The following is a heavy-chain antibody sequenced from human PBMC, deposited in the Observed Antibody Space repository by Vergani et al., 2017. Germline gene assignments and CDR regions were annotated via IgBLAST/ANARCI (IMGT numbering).Heavy chain of an antibody. CDR1: GFGFKNFA. CDR3: ARDGTDSFVIMSDYSHLLYY. CDR2: ISKDGTHD. Sequence: QVRLVESGGGVVQPGRSLTLTCSASGFGFKNFAMHWVRQAPGKGLEWVATISKDGTHDYYEPSVRGRFAVSRDNFKNTMYLQMDSLTNDDTAVYFCARDGTDSFVIMSDYSHLLYYRGQGILVTV. J-gene: IGHJ4*02. V-gene: IGHV3-30*03. D-gene: IGHD3-9*01.